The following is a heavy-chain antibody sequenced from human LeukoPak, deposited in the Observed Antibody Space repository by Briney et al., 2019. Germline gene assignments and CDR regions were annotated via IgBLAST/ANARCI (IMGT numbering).Heavy chain of an antibody. CDR2: IKVDGTEK. CDR3: ARDRNGSGTDFDH. CDR1: AFSVSALC. D-gene: IGHD1-1*01. V-gene: IGHV3-7*05. J-gene: IGHJ4*02. Sequence: GGSWNNMGAGSAFSVSALCVIWVSQAPGKGLEWVANIKVDGTEKYYVDSVKGRFTMSRDNAKNSLSLQMSGMRAKDTAVYYCARDRNGSGTDFDHWGQRTLVTVSS.